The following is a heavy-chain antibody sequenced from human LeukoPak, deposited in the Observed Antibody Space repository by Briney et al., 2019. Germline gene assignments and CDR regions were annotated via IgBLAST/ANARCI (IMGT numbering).Heavy chain of an antibody. D-gene: IGHD3-22*01. V-gene: IGHV4-4*07. CDR2: IHTSGST. CDR3: ARDQYYYDSSGYLTFDY. CDR1: GVSISSYY. Sequence: SETLSLTCNVSGVSISSYYWSWIRQPAGKGLEWIGRIHTSGSTNYNPSLKSRVTMSVDTSKNQFSLKLSSVTAADTAVYYCARDQYYYDSSGYLTFDYWGQGTLATVSS. J-gene: IGHJ4*02.